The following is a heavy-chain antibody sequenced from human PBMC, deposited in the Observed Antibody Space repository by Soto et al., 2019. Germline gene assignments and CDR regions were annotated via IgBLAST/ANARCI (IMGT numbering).Heavy chain of an antibody. D-gene: IGHD6-19*01. CDR2: ISSSSSYI. V-gene: IGHV3-21*01. CDR3: ARAVAGTRGWFVP. J-gene: IGHJ5*02. Sequence: GGSLRLSCAASGFTFSSYSMNWVRQAPGKGPEWVSSISSSSSYIYYADSVKGRFTISRDNAKNSLYLQMNSLRAEDTAVYYCARAVAGTRGWFVPWGQGTLVTVSS. CDR1: GFTFSSYS.